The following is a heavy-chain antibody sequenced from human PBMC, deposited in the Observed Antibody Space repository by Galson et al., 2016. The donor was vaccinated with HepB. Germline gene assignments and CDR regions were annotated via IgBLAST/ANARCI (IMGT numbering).Heavy chain of an antibody. V-gene: IGHV3-30*04. CDR3: ARDGGYDSNFHYGLDV. J-gene: IGHJ6*02. CDR1: RFTFSSFT. D-gene: IGHD5-12*01. CDR2: ISFDGSNK. Sequence: SLRLSCAAFRFTFSSFTMHWVRQAPGKGMEWVTVISFDGSNKKYADSVKGRFTISRDNSQNTLYLQINSLTTEDTAVYYCARDGGYDSNFHYGLDVWGQGTTVTVSS.